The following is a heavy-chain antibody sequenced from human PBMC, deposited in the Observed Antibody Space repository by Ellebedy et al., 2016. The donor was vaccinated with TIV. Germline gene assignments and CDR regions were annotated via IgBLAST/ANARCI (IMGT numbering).Heavy chain of an antibody. V-gene: IGHV3-23*01. D-gene: IGHD4-17*01. CDR2: ISGSGGNT. Sequence: GESLKISCEASGFTFGSYAMSWVRQAPGKGLEWVSAISGSGGNTYYADSVKGRFTISRDNSKNTLYLQMNSLRAEDTALYYCVKEGGNGDHPTTFDCWGHGTLVTVSS. J-gene: IGHJ4*01. CDR1: GFTFGSYA. CDR3: VKEGGNGDHPTTFDC.